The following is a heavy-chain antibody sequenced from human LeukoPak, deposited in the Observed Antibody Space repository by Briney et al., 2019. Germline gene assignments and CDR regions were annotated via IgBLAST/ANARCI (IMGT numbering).Heavy chain of an antibody. CDR2: ISGSGGST. CDR1: GGSISSSSYY. V-gene: IGHV3-23*01. D-gene: IGHD3-10*01. Sequence: ETLSLTCTVSGGSISSSSYYWGWIRQPPGKGLEWVSAISGSGGSTYYADSVKGRFTIPRDNSKNTLYLQMNSLRAEDTAVYYCAKAKYGSGSANAFDIWGQGTMVTVSS. J-gene: IGHJ3*02. CDR3: AKAKYGSGSANAFDI.